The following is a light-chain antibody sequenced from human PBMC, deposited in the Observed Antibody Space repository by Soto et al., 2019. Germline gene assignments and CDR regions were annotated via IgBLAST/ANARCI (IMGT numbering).Light chain of an antibody. CDR1: SSNIGAGYD. CDR2: GNT. J-gene: IGLJ3*02. V-gene: IGLV1-40*01. CDR3: QSYDSRLSGWV. Sequence: QSVLTQPPSVSVAPGQKVTISCTGRSSNIGAGYDVHWYQQLPETATKLLIYGNTNRPSGVPDRFSGSKSGTSASLAITGLQAEDEADYYCQSYDSRLSGWVFGGGTKLTVL.